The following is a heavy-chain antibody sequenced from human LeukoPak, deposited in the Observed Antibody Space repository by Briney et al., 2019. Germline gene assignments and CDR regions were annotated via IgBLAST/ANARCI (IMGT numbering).Heavy chain of an antibody. CDR3: ALIGVVVTAIGAFDY. CDR2: ISAYNGNT. D-gene: IGHD2-21*02. CDR1: GYTFTSYG. V-gene: IGHV1-18*01. J-gene: IGHJ4*02. Sequence: DTLKLSCTASGYTFTSYGISWVRQAPGQGLEWMGWISAYNGNTNYAQKLQGKVTMTKAASTSTAYMELRLLTSDATAVYYCALIGVVVTAIGAFDYWGQGTLVTVSS.